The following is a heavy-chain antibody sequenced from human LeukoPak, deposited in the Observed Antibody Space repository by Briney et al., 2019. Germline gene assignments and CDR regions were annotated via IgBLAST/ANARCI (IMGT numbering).Heavy chain of an antibody. CDR1: GFTFSDYN. CDR3: ERVLRYCSGGNCYSGGLGYMDV. CDR2: ISRSGSTK. Sequence: KTGGSLRLSCAASGFTFSDYNMRWIRQAPGKGLEWVSSISRSGSTKYYADSVKGRFTISRDNAKNSLFLQMNSLRAEDTAVYYCERVLRYCSGGNCYSGGLGYMDVWGKGTTVTISS. V-gene: IGHV3-11*01. J-gene: IGHJ6*03. D-gene: IGHD2-15*01.